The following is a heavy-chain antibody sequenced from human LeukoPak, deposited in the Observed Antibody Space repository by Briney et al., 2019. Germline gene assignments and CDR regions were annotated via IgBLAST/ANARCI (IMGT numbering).Heavy chain of an antibody. CDR1: GGSISSYY. D-gene: IGHD6-19*01. J-gene: IGHJ5*02. Sequence: SETLSLTCTVSGGSISSYYWSWIRQPPGKGLEWMGNIYYSGSTNYNSSLKSRVTISVDTSKNQISLKLRSVTAADTAVYYCAKAVAGMGEIAWGQGTLVTVSS. V-gene: IGHV4-59*08. CDR2: IYYSGST. CDR3: AKAVAGMGEIA.